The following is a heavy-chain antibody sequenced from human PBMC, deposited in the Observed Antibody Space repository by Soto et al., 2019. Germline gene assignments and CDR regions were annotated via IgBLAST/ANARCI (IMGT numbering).Heavy chain of an antibody. V-gene: IGHV3-30-3*01. CDR3: ERDFAPIRYCSGGSCYYYGMDV. CDR1: GFTFSRYA. CDR2: ISYDGSNK. D-gene: IGHD2-15*01. J-gene: IGHJ6*02. Sequence: GGSLRLSCAASGFTFSRYAMHWVRQAPGKGLEWVALISYDGSNKYYADSVKGRFTISRDNSKNTLYLQMNSLRAEDTAVYYCERDFAPIRYCSGGSCYYYGMDVWGQGTTVTVSS.